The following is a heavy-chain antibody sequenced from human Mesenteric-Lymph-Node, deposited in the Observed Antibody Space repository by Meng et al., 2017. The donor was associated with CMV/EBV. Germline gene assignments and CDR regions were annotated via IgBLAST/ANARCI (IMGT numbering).Heavy chain of an antibody. CDR3: ARDLGAVWLDY. Sequence: SCKASGYTFTGYYMHWVRQAPGQGLEWKGWINPNSGGTNYAQKFQDWVTMTRDTSISTAYMELSSLRSEDTAVYYCARDLGAVWLDYWGQGTLVTVSS. CDR2: INPNSGGT. V-gene: IGHV1-2*04. J-gene: IGHJ4*02. D-gene: IGHD2-8*01. CDR1: GYTFTGYY.